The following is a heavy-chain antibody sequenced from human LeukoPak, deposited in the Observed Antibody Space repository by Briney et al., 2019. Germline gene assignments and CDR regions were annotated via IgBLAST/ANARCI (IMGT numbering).Heavy chain of an antibody. CDR1: GGSISSYY. V-gene: IGHV4-59*01. CDR2: IYYSGST. CDR3: ARDGYYGSGLDY. J-gene: IGHJ4*02. D-gene: IGHD3-10*01. Sequence: SETLSLTCTVSGGSISSYYWSWIRQPPGKGLESIGYIYYSGSTNYNPSLKSRVTISLDTSKNQFSLKLSSVTAADTAVYCCARDGYYGSGLDYWGQGTLVTVSS.